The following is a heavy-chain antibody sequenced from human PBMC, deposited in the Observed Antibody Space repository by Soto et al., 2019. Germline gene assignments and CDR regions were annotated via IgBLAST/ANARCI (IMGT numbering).Heavy chain of an antibody. CDR2: ISWNSGSI. D-gene: IGHD3-16*02. J-gene: IGHJ4*02. CDR3: AASNNYVWGTYPGY. CDR1: GFTFDDYA. V-gene: IGHV3-9*01. Sequence: GGSLRLSCAASGFTFDDYAMHWVRQAPGKGLEWVSGISWNSGSIGYADSVKGRFTISRDNAKNSLYLQMNSLRAEDTAVYYCAASNNYVWGTYPGYWGQGTLVTVSS.